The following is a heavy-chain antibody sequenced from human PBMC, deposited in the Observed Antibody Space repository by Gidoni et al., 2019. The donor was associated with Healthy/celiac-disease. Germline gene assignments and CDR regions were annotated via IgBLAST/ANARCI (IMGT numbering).Heavy chain of an antibody. CDR2: INHSGST. CDR1: GGSFSGYY. Sequence: QVQLQQWGAGLLKPSETLSLTCAVYGGSFSGYYWSWIRQPPGKGLEWIGEINHSGSTNYNPSLKSRVTISVDTSKNQFSLKLSSVTAADTAVYYCARTPSVGAILYYFDYWGQGTLVTVSS. V-gene: IGHV4-34*01. CDR3: ARTPSVGAILYYFDY. J-gene: IGHJ4*02. D-gene: IGHD1-26*01.